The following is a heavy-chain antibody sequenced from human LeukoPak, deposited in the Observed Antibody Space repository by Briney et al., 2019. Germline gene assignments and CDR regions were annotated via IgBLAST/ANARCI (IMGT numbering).Heavy chain of an antibody. V-gene: IGHV4-59*08. D-gene: IGHD6-19*01. CDR2: IYYSGSS. CDR1: GGSVTYYY. CDR3: ARGGVGVAPDAFDI. J-gene: IGHJ3*02. Sequence: SETLSLTCTVSGGSVTYYYWSWIRQPPRPGMEWIGYIYYSGSSDYSPSLTRRVTVSVDTSKNQFSLKLSSVTAADTGVYYCARGGVGVAPDAFDIWGQGTMVTVSS.